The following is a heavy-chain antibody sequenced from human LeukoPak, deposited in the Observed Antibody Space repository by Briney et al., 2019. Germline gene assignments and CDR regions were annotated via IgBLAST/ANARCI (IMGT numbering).Heavy chain of an antibody. CDR1: GFTVSSNY. CDR3: AREDDYVWGSYGAFDI. D-gene: IGHD3-16*01. CDR2: IYSGGST. Sequence: GGSLRLSCAASGFTVSSNYMSWVRQAPGKGLEWVSVIYSGGSTYYADSVKGRFTISRDNSKNTLYLQMNSLRAEDTAVYYRAREDDYVWGSYGAFDIWGQGTMVTVSS. V-gene: IGHV3-53*01. J-gene: IGHJ3*02.